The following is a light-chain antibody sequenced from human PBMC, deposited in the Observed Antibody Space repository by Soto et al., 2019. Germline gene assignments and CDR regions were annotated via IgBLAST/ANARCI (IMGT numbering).Light chain of an antibody. CDR1: SSNIESHS. Sequence: SVLTQPPSASGSPGQRVSISCSGSSSNIESHSVDWYQHFPGTAPKLVINSNDQRPSGVPDRFSGSKSGTSASLAISGLQAEDEADYYCATWDDGVNGVLFGGGTKLTVL. J-gene: IGLJ2*01. CDR3: ATWDDGVNGVL. CDR2: SND. V-gene: IGLV1-44*01.